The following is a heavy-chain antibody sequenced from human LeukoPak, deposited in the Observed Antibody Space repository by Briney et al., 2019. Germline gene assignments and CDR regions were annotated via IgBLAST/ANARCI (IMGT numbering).Heavy chain of an antibody. V-gene: IGHV1-18*01. CDR1: GYTFTSYG. CDR2: ISAYNGNT. J-gene: IGHJ4*02. CDR3: AVAYYYDSSGYW. D-gene: IGHD3-22*01. Sequence: ASVKVSCKASGYTFTSYGISWVRQAPGQGLEWMGWISAYNGNTNYAQKLQGRVTMTTDTSTSTAYMELRSLRSDDTAVYYCAVAYYYDSSGYWWDQGTLVTVSS.